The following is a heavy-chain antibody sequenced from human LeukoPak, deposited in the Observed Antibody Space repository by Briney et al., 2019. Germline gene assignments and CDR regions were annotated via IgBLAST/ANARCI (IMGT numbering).Heavy chain of an antibody. CDR3: ARDRGYSYPSDY. D-gene: IGHD5-18*01. CDR2: IWYDGSNK. J-gene: IGHJ4*02. Sequence: PGRSLRLSCAASGFTFSSYGMHWVRQAPGKGLEWVAVIWYDGSNKYYADSVKGRFTLSRDNSKNTLYLQMNSLRAEDTAVYYCARDRGYSYPSDYWGQGTLVTVSS. V-gene: IGHV3-33*01. CDR1: GFTFSSYG.